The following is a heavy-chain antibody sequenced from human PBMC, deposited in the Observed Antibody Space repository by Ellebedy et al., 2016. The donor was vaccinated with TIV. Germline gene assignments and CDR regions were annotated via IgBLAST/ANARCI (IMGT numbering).Heavy chain of an antibody. J-gene: IGHJ4*02. CDR3: ARDDSSGYPRYFDY. CDR2: ISSSGSTT. CDR1: GFHFSSYD. V-gene: IGHV3-48*03. Sequence: GGSLRLSCAASGFHFSSYDVNWVRQAPGRGLEWLSYISSSGSTTKYADSVKGRFTISRDNAKNSPYLQMNSLRAEDTAVYYCARDDSSGYPRYFDYWGQGTLVTVSS. D-gene: IGHD3-22*01.